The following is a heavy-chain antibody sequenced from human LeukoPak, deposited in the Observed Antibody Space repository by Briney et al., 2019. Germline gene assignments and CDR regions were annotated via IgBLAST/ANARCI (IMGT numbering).Heavy chain of an antibody. V-gene: IGHV3-72*01. Sequence: GGSLRLSCAASGFSFSDYYMDWVRQAPGKGLEWVGRIRYEAKSYSTDYAASVRGRFTISRDDSKNSLYLQMNSLKSEDTAVYYCTRAGDDGSYFDYWGQGTLVTVSS. CDR3: TRAGDDGSYFDY. CDR2: IRYEAKSYST. CDR1: GFSFSDYY. J-gene: IGHJ4*02. D-gene: IGHD1-26*01.